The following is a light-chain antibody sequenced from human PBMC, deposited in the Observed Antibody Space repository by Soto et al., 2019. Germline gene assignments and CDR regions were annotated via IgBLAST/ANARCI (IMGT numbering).Light chain of an antibody. CDR2: DVS. V-gene: IGLV2-14*01. Sequence: QSALTQPASVSGSPGQSITISCTGTSSDVGSYNYVSWYQQHPGKAPKVMIYDVSNRPSGVSYRVSGSKSGNTASLTISGLQAEDEADYYCSSYTTSSTYVFVTGTKVTVL. CDR1: SSDVGSYNY. J-gene: IGLJ1*01. CDR3: SSYTTSSTYV.